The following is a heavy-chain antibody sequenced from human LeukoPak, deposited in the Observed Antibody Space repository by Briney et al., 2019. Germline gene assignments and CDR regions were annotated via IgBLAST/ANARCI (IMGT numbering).Heavy chain of an antibody. CDR3: ARAQTIFWEFDGFDI. V-gene: IGHV3-74*01. CDR1: GFTFNKYW. CDR2: IKTDGSIT. J-gene: IGHJ3*02. Sequence: PGGSLRLSCAASGFTFNKYWMDWVRQAPGKGLVWVSRIKTDGSITDYADSVKGRFTISRDNAKNTLYLQMNSLRAEDTAVYSCARAQTIFWEFDGFDIWGRGTKVTVSS. D-gene: IGHD3-9*01.